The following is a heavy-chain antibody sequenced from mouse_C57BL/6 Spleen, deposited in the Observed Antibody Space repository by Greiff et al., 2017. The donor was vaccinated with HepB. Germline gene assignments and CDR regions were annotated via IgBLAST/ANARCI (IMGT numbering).Heavy chain of an antibody. J-gene: IGHJ2*01. V-gene: IGHV5-4*01. Sequence: EVQGVESGGGLVKPGGSLKLSCAASGFTFSSYAMSWVRQTPEKRLEWVATISDGGSYTYYPDNVKGRFTISRDNAKNDLYLQMSHLKSEDTAMYYCAGDYYGSRYCFGYWGQGTTLTGS. CDR1: GFTFSSYA. CDR3: AGDYYGSRYCFGY. D-gene: IGHD1-1*01. CDR2: ISDGGSYT.